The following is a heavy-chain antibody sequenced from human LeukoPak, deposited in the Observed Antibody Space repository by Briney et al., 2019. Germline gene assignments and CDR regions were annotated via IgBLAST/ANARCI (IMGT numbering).Heavy chain of an antibody. D-gene: IGHD5-18*01. V-gene: IGHV4-61*02. Sequence: PSETLSLTCTVSGGSISSGSYYWSWIRQPAGKGLEWIGRIYTSGSTNYNPSLKSRVTMSVDTSKNQFSLKLSSVTAADTAVYYCARWGSIEDTAMVEYNWFDPWGQGTLVTVSS. J-gene: IGHJ5*02. CDR3: ARWGSIEDTAMVEYNWFDP. CDR2: IYTSGST. CDR1: GGSISSGSYY.